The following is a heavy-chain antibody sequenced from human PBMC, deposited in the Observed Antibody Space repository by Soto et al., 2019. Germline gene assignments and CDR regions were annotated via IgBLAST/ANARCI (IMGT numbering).Heavy chain of an antibody. CDR1: GGSFSGYY. V-gene: IGHV4-34*01. Sequence: SETLSLTCAVYGGSFSGYYWSWIRQPPGKGLEWIGEINHSGSTNYNPSLKSRVTISVDTSKNQFSLKLSSVTAADTAVYYCARGGYCSGGSCFYNWFDPWGQGTLVTVSS. D-gene: IGHD2-15*01. CDR3: ARGGYCSGGSCFYNWFDP. J-gene: IGHJ5*02. CDR2: INHSGST.